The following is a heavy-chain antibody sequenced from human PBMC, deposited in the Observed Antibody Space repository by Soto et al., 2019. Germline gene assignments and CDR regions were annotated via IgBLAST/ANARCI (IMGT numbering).Heavy chain of an antibody. CDR1: GFTFSDYA. Sequence: VQLVESGGGVVQPGRSLRLSCAASGFTFSDYAMHWVGQAPGKGLEWVAVVSHDGRNTHYADSVKGRFTISRDSSKNTVSLEMTSLTAEHTAVYYCAKRAPQWLVTSDFNYCRQGALVTVSS. CDR2: VSHDGRNT. D-gene: IGHD6-19*01. V-gene: IGHV3-30*18. J-gene: IGHJ4*02. CDR3: AKRAPQWLVTSDFNY.